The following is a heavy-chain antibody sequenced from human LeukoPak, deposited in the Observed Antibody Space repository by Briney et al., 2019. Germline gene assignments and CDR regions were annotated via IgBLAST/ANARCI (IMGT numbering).Heavy chain of an antibody. D-gene: IGHD5-12*01. CDR3: ARDRVGYPKYYFDY. CDR1: GCTFSSYS. J-gene: IGHJ4*02. V-gene: IGHV3-48*02. Sequence: GGPLSLSCAASGCTFSSYSMNWRRKAPERVQEWVSYVSSSSSAIYHADSVKGRFTISRDNAKNSLYLQMNSLTDDDTAVYYCARDRVGYPKYYFDYWGQGTLVTVSS. CDR2: VSSSSSAI.